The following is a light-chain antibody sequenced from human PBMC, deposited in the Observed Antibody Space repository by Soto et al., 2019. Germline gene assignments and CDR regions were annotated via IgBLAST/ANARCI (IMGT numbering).Light chain of an antibody. Sequence: DIQMTPFPSTLSASVGDRVTITCRASQSISSWLAWYQQKPGKAPKLLIYDASSLESGVPSRFSGSGSGTEFTLTISSLQPDDFATYYCQQYRTFGQGTKVDIK. V-gene: IGKV1-5*01. CDR3: QQYRT. CDR1: QSISSW. CDR2: DAS. J-gene: IGKJ1*01.